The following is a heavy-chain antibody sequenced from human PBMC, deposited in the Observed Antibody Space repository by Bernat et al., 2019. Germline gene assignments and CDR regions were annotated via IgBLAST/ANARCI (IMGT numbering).Heavy chain of an antibody. CDR2: INAGNGNT. D-gene: IGHD3-9*01. V-gene: IGHV1-3*01. CDR1: GYTFTSYA. J-gene: IGHJ5*02. CDR3: ARDYYDILTGYPKYNWFDP. Sequence: QVQLVQSGAEVKKPGASVKVSFKASGYTFTSYAMHWVRQAPGQRLEWMGWINAGNGNTKYSQKFQGRVTITRDTSASTAYMELSSLRSEDTAVYYCARDYYDILTGYPKYNWFDPWGQGTLVTVSS.